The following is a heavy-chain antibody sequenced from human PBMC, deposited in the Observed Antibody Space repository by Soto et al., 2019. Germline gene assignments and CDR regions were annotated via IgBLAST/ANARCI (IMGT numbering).Heavy chain of an antibody. V-gene: IGHV6-1*01. J-gene: IGHJ5*02. CDR2: TYYRSNGQS. D-gene: IGHD6-6*01. CDR3: ARLVGNSWLDH. CDR1: GASVSSNDAV. Sequence: QVQLQQSGPGLVKPSQTLSLTCAISGASVSSNDAVWNWIRQSPSRGIEWLGRTYYRSNGQSEYAVSVKGRMTINPDPSKNQFSLQLNSVTPEDTAMYYCARLVGNSWLDHWGQGTLVTVSA.